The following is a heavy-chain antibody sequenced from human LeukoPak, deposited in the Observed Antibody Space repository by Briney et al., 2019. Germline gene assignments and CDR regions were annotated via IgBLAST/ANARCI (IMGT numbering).Heavy chain of an antibody. D-gene: IGHD3-10*01. J-gene: IGHJ4*02. Sequence: GGSLRLSCAASGFTFSSYGMHWVRQAPGKGLEWVAVISYDGSNKYYADSVKGRFTISRDNSKNTLYLKMNSLRAEDTAVYYCAKDAYGSGSYFDYWGQGTLVTVSS. V-gene: IGHV3-30*18. CDR3: AKDAYGSGSYFDY. CDR2: ISYDGSNK. CDR1: GFTFSSYG.